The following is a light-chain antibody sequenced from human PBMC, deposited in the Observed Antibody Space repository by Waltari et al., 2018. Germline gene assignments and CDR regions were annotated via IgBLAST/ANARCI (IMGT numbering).Light chain of an antibody. V-gene: IGKV1-8*01. Sequence: AIRITQSPSSLSASTGDRVTIPCRASQGISNFLAWYQQKPGTAPKLLIYGASTLQSGVPSRFSGSGSGTDFTLTISCLQSEDFATYYCQQYDTYPWTFGQGTKVEIK. J-gene: IGKJ1*01. CDR2: GAS. CDR3: QQYDTYPWT. CDR1: QGISNF.